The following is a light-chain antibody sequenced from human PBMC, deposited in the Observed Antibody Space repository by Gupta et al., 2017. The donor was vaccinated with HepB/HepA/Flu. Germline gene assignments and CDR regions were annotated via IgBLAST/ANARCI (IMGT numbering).Light chain of an antibody. CDR3: SSYTSSSTLV. J-gene: IGLJ1*01. V-gene: IGLV2-14*01. CDR1: RSDVGGYNE. Sequence: QSALTQPASMSGPPGQSITISCTGTRSDVGGYNEVSWYQQHPGKAPELIISDVSNRPSGVFNRFPCLQSGNKASLAISWLQAEDEADYYCSSYTSSSTLVFGTGTKVTVL. CDR2: DVS.